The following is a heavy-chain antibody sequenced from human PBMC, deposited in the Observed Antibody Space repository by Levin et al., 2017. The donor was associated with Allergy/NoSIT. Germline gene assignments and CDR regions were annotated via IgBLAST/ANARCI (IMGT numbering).Heavy chain of an antibody. Sequence: GASVKVSCKASGYTFTGYYMHWVRQAPRQGLEWMGRINPNSGDTNYAQKFQGRVTMTRDTSISTAYMELSSLRSDDTALYYCVRDLRDYWGQGTLVTVSS. J-gene: IGHJ4*02. CDR1: GYTFTGYY. CDR3: VRDLRDY. V-gene: IGHV1-2*06. CDR2: INPNSGDT.